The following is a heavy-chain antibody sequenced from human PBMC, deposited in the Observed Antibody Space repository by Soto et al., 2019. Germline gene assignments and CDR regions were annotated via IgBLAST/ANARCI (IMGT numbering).Heavy chain of an antibody. CDR3: AEDRGWRYSFGWAFDY. Sequence: QVQLVESGGGVVQPGKSLRLSCAASGFSFDTYGMHWVRQAPGKGLEWVAVISSHGSNKYYADSVKGRFTISRDDSKNTVFLQMNSLRTEDTALYYCAEDRGWRYSFGWAFDYWGQGTLVTVSS. CDR2: ISSHGSNK. J-gene: IGHJ4*02. CDR1: GFSFDTYG. D-gene: IGHD5-18*01. V-gene: IGHV3-30*18.